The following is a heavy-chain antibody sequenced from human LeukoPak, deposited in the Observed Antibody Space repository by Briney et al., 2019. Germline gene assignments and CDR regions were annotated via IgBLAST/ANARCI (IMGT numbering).Heavy chain of an antibody. J-gene: IGHJ5*02. CDR1: GFTFSSYW. CDR2: IKQDGSEK. V-gene: IGHV3-7*04. Sequence: GGSLRLSCAASGFTFSSYWMSWVRQAPGKGLEWVANIKQDGSEKYYVDSVKGRFTISRDNAKNSLYLQMNSLRAEDTAVYYCARGDYGDYGLRWFDPWGQGTLVTVSS. CDR3: ARGDYGDYGLRWFDP. D-gene: IGHD4-17*01.